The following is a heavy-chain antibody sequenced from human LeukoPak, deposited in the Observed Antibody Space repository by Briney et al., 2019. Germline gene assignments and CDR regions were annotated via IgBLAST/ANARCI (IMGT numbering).Heavy chain of an antibody. D-gene: IGHD1-1*01. V-gene: IGHV3-21*01. CDR2: ISGDSTYI. CDR1: GFTFASYS. J-gene: IGHJ4*02. CDR3: ARVSGRLERQSDLDY. Sequence: GGSLRLSCAASGFTFASYSMNWVRQAPGKGLEWISSISGDSTYIYNAGSVKGRFTISRDNAQASLYLQMISLRADDTAVYYCARVSGRLERQSDLDYWGQGTLVIVSS.